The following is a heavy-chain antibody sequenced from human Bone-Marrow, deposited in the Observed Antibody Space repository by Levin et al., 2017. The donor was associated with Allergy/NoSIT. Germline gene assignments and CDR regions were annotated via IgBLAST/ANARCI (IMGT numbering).Heavy chain of an antibody. CDR3: ARDLEVSLGYCSGGSCYSDYYYYGMDV. J-gene: IGHJ6*02. V-gene: IGHV1-2*02. D-gene: IGHD2-15*01. CDR2: INPNSGGT. Sequence: EASVKVSCKASGYTFTGYYMHWVRQAPGQGLEWMGWINPNSGGTNYAQKFQGRVTMTRDTSISTAYMELSRLRSDDTAVYYCARDLEVSLGYCSGGSCYSDYYYYGMDVWGQGTTVTVSS. CDR1: GYTFTGYY.